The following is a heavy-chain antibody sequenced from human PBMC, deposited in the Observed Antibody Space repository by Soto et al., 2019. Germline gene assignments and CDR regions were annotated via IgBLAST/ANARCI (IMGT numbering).Heavy chain of an antibody. Sequence: QVQLVESGGGVVQPGRSLRLSCAASGFTFSSYAMHWVRQAPGKGLEWVAVISYDGSNKYYADSVKGRFTISRDNSKNTLYLQMNSLRAEDTAVYYCARVQFQQLVRRTAFDIWGQGTMVTVSS. CDR3: ARVQFQQLVRRTAFDI. CDR2: ISYDGSNK. CDR1: GFTFSSYA. J-gene: IGHJ3*02. V-gene: IGHV3-30-3*01. D-gene: IGHD6-13*01.